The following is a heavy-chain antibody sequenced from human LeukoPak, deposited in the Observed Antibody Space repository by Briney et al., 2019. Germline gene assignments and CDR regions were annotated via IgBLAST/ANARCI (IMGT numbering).Heavy chain of an antibody. CDR2: IHPTSGGT. Sequence: ASVKVSCKASGYSFSDNYMHWVRQAPGQGLEWMGWIHPTSGGTKYAQNFQGRVTMTRDTSISTAYMELSGLRSNDTAVYYCARVDQYSGSYSGPDYWGQGTLVTVSS. CDR1: GYSFSDNY. D-gene: IGHD1-26*01. CDR3: ARVDQYSGSYSGPDY. V-gene: IGHV1-2*02. J-gene: IGHJ4*02.